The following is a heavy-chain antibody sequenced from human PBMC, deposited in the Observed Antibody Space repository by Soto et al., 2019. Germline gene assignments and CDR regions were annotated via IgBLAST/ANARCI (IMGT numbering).Heavy chain of an antibody. Sequence: QVQLVESGGGVVQPGGSLRLSCAASGFVFSSYGMHWVRQAPGKGLEWVAIIWYDASRKYYADSVRGRFIISRDNSRDTLSLQMNRLTADDTAIYYCARDGDYDFSGYYPVDWGQGTLVAVSS. J-gene: IGHJ4*02. CDR1: GFVFSSYG. V-gene: IGHV3-33*01. D-gene: IGHD3-22*01. CDR3: ARDGDYDFSGYYPVD. CDR2: IWYDASRK.